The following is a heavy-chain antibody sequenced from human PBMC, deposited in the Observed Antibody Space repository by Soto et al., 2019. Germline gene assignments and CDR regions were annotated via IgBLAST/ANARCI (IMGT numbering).Heavy chain of an antibody. CDR3: ARRVSVTLAVQGGAPDKNYFDS. J-gene: IGHJ4*02. Sequence: PSETLSLTCAVCGASFSGSYWTWIRLSPGKGLEWIGEIDDRXITNHNTSVKSRATMSFDTSXNQFSLKLRSVTAADTAVYYCARRVSVTLAVQGGAPDKNYFDSWSQGALVTVSS. V-gene: IGHV4-34*04. D-gene: IGHD1-26*01. CDR1: GASFSGSY. CDR2: IDDRXIT.